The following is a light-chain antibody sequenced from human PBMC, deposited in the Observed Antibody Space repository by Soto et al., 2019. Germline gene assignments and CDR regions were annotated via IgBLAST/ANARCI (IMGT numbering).Light chain of an antibody. CDR2: GAS. CDR1: QSVDSAF. CDR3: QQYASSLT. Sequence: EIVLTQSPGSLSLSLGERATLSCRASQSVDSAFFAWYQQKPGQPPRLLMYGASRRATGIPDRFSGSGSGTDFTLTISRLEPADFDVHYCQQYASSLTFGQGTKVEI. V-gene: IGKV3-20*01. J-gene: IGKJ1*01.